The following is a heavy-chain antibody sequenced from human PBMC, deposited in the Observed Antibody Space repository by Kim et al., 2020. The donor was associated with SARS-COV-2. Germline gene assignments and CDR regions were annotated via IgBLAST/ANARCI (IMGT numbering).Heavy chain of an antibody. V-gene: IGHV1-18*01. CDR1: GYSFNSYG. Sequence: ASVKVSCKASGYSFNSYGINWVRQAPGQGLEWLGWISAYDGSTKYAQTMQGRVTMNTDTSASTAYMELRSLRSDDTAVYYCAREHCTGIICYLWGRYSFWGQGTLVTVSS. J-gene: IGHJ4*02. CDR3: AREHCTGIICYLWGRYSF. CDR2: ISAYDGST. D-gene: IGHD2-15*01.